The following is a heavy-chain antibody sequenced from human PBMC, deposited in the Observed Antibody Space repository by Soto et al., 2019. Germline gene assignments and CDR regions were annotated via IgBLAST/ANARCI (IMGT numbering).Heavy chain of an antibody. D-gene: IGHD4-17*01. CDR3: ATMTTLNYYYYYMDV. CDR2: IWYDGSNK. CDR1: GFTFSSYG. V-gene: IGHV3-33*01. Sequence: GGSLRLSCAASGFTFSSYGMHWVRQAPGKGLEWVAVIWYDGSNKYYADSVKGRFTISRDNSKNTLYLQMNSLRAEDTAVYYCATMTTLNYYYYYMDVWGKGTTVTVSS. J-gene: IGHJ6*03.